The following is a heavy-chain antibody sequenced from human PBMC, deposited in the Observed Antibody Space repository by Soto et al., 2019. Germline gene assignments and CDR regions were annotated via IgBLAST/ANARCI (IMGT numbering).Heavy chain of an antibody. CDR1: GGNFSSNG. D-gene: IGHD4-4*01. CDR3: AGAYDSTWYNWLDP. J-gene: IGHJ5*02. CDR2: IIPTFGTT. V-gene: IGHV1-69*13. Sequence: ASVKVSCKAPGGNFSSNGIRWVRQAPGQGLELMGGIIPTFGTTNYAHKFRGRVTITADESTGTAYMELSSLRSDDTAVYYCAGAYDSTWYNWLDPWGQGTLVTVYS.